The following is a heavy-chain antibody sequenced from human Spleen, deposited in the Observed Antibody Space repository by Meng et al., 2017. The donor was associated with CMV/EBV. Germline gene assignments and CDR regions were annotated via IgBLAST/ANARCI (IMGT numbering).Heavy chain of an antibody. Sequence: SVKVSCKSSGGTFSSYTIFWVRQAPGQGLEWMGRIIPSLSITHYAQKFQGRVTITADTSMNTAYLELSGLRSDDTALYYCARQFCTSSSCYAGWFDPWGPGTLVTVSS. CDR2: IIPSLSIT. V-gene: IGHV1-69*02. J-gene: IGHJ5*02. CDR1: GGTFSSYT. D-gene: IGHD2-2*01. CDR3: ARQFCTSSSCYAGWFDP.